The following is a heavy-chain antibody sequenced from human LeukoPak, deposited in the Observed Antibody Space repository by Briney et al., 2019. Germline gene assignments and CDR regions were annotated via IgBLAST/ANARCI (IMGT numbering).Heavy chain of an antibody. CDR2: ISSSSSYT. CDR1: GFTFSDHY. D-gene: IGHD3-10*01. Sequence: PGGSLRLSCAASGFTFSDHYMSWVRQAPGKGLEWVSYISSSSSYTNYADSVKGRFTISRDNAKNSLYLQMNSLRAEDTAVYYCARAGEGDGSGSYYFDYWGQGTLVTVSS. CDR3: ARAGEGDGSGSYYFDY. V-gene: IGHV3-11*06. J-gene: IGHJ4*02.